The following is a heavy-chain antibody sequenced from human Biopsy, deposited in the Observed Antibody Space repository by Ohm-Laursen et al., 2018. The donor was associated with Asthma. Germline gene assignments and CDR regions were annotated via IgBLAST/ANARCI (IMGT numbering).Heavy chain of an antibody. CDR2: IYYSGST. Sequence: TLSLTCTVSGGSITSSSYYWGWIRQPPGKGLEWIGHIYYSGSTNYQPSLKSRVTISVDTSKNQFSLKLRSVTAADAAVYYCARGISRVTGLFDHFDSWGQGTLVTVSS. CDR1: GGSITSSSYY. D-gene: IGHD2-21*02. J-gene: IGHJ4*02. V-gene: IGHV4-61*05. CDR3: ARGISRVTGLFDHFDS.